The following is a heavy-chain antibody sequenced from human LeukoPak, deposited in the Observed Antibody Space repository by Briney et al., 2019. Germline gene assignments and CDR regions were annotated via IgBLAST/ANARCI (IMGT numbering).Heavy chain of an antibody. CDR1: GGSISSGGYY. Sequence: SETLSLTCTVSGGSISSGGYYWSWIRQPPGKGLEWIGYIYHSGSTYYNPSLKSRVTISVDRSKNQFSLKLSSVTAVDTAVYYCAKGGISSSWSALDYWGQGTLVTVSS. D-gene: IGHD6-13*01. CDR2: IYHSGST. CDR3: AKGGISSSWSALDY. J-gene: IGHJ4*02. V-gene: IGHV4-30-2*01.